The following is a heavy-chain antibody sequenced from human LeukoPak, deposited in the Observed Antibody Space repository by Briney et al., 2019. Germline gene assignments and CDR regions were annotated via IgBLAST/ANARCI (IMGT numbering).Heavy chain of an antibody. D-gene: IGHD5-12*01. J-gene: IGHJ4*02. V-gene: IGHV1-69*05. Sequence: SVKVSCKASGGTFSSYAISWVRQAPGQGLEWMGGIIPIFGTANYAQKFQGRVTITTDESTSTAYMELSSLRSDDTAVYYCARAGSIVATIFDYWGQGTLVTVSS. CDR1: GGTFSSYA. CDR2: IIPIFGTA. CDR3: ARAGSIVATIFDY.